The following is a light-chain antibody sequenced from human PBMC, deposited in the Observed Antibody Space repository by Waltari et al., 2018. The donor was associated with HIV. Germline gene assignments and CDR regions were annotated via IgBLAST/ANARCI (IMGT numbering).Light chain of an antibody. CDR2: RNN. J-gene: IGLJ2*01. Sequence: SVLTPPPSASGTPGQRVTISCSVSRSNIGRNYVYWYQQLPGRAPKLLIDRNNQRPSWVPDRSTGSKSGTSASLAISGRRSDDEADYYCAAWDDSLRGVVFGGGAKLTVL. CDR3: AAWDDSLRGVV. CDR1: RSNIGRNY. V-gene: IGLV1-47*01.